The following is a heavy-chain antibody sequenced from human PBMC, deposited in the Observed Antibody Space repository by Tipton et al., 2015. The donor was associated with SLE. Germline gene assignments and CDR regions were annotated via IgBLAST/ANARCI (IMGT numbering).Heavy chain of an antibody. CDR3: ARAFPSGYFQH. CDR2: VIHGANP. J-gene: IGHJ1*01. Sequence: LRLSCAVYGGSFSGYYWSWIRQPPGKGLEWIGEVIHGANPNYNPSLKSRVTISVDTSKNQFSLKLSSVTAADTAVYYCARAFPSGYFQHWGQGTLVTV. V-gene: IGHV4-34*12. CDR1: GGSFSGYY.